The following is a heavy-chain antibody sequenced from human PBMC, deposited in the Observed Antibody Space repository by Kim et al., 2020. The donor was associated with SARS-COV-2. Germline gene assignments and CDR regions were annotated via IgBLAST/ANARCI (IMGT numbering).Heavy chain of an antibody. CDR3: AIGVRGLIVPFDY. D-gene: IGHD3-10*01. CDR2: IYYSGST. J-gene: IGHJ4*02. V-gene: IGHV4-39*07. Sequence: SETLSLTCTVSGGSISSSSCCWGWIRQPPGKGLEWIGSIYYSGSTYYNPSLKSRVTISVDRSKIQFSLRLSSVTAADMAVYHCAIGVRGLIVPFDYWGQGTLVTVPS. CDR1: GGSISSSSCC.